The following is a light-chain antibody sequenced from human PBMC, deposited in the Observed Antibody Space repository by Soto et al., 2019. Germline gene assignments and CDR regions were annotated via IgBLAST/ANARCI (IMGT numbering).Light chain of an antibody. CDR1: QSVSSSY. V-gene: IGKV3-20*01. CDR2: DAP. J-gene: IGKJ1*01. Sequence: EIVLTQSPGTLPLSPGERATLSCMARQSVSSSYLAWYQQKPGQAPRLLIFDAPSRATGISDRFSGSGSGTDFTLTISRLEPEDFAVYYCQQYGRSPWTFGQGTKVEVK. CDR3: QQYGRSPWT.